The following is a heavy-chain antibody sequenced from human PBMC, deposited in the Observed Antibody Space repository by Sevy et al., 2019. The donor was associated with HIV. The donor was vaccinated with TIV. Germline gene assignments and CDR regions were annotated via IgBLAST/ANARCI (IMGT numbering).Heavy chain of an antibody. Sequence: GGSLRLSCAASGSTFSNAWMSWVRQAPGKGLEWVGRIKSKTDGGTTDYAAPVKGRFTISRDDSKNTLYLQMNSLKTEDTVVYYCTTDRAPPGLDYWCQGTLVTVSS. V-gene: IGHV3-15*01. CDR1: GSTFSNAW. J-gene: IGHJ4*02. CDR3: TTDRAPPGLDY. D-gene: IGHD3-10*01. CDR2: IKSKTDGGTT.